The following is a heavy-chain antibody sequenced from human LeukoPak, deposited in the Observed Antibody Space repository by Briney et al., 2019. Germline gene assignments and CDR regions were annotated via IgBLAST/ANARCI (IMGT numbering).Heavy chain of an antibody. CDR2: INPNSGGA. V-gene: IGHV1-2*02. CDR1: GYIFTGYY. CDR3: ARVTGYKIEDQVDY. D-gene: IGHD1-14*01. Sequence: ASVTVSCKASGYIFTGYYIHWVRQPPGQGLEWMGWINPNSGGADYAQKFQGRVTMTRDTSISTVYMALSRLRSDDTAVYYCARVTGYKIEDQVDYWGQGTLVAVSS. J-gene: IGHJ4*02.